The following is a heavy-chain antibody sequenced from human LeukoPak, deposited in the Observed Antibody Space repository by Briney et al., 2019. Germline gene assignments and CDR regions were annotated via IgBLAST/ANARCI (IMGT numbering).Heavy chain of an antibody. CDR2: ISGSGGST. J-gene: IGHJ4*02. CDR1: GFTFSSYA. V-gene: IGHV3-23*01. Sequence: TGGSLRLSCAASGFTFSSYAMSWVRQAPEKGLEWVSAISGSGGSTYYADSVKGRFTISRNNAKNSLYLQMNSLRSEDTAVYYCASSLAYDYGDYVGGNWGQGTLVTVSS. CDR3: ASSLAYDYGDYVGGN. D-gene: IGHD4-17*01.